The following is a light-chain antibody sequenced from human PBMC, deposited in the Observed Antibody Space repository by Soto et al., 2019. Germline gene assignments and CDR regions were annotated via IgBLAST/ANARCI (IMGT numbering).Light chain of an antibody. Sequence: EIVMTQSPATLSVSPGERATLSCRASQSVNSNYLAWYQQKPGQAPRLLIYGASTRATGIPARFSGSGSGTEFTLTISSLQSEDFAVYYCQQYNNWPLFGGGTKVDIK. CDR3: QQYNNWPL. CDR1: QSVNSN. V-gene: IGKV3-15*01. J-gene: IGKJ4*01. CDR2: GAS.